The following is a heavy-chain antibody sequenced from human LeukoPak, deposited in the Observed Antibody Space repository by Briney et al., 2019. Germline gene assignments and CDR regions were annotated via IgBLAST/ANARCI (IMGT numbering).Heavy chain of an antibody. CDR3: ARAGYQLLALYYFDY. CDR2: ISGSGGST. J-gene: IGHJ4*02. V-gene: IGHV3-23*01. Sequence: GGSLRLSCAASGFTFSSYAMSWVRQAPGKGLEWVSAISGSGGSTYYADSVKGRFTISRDNSKNTLYLQMYSLRAEDTAVYYCARAGYQLLALYYFDYWGQGTLVTVSS. D-gene: IGHD2-2*01. CDR1: GFTFSSYA.